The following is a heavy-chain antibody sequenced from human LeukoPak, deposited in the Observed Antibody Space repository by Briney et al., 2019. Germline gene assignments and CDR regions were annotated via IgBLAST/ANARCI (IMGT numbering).Heavy chain of an antibody. J-gene: IGHJ5*02. D-gene: IGHD2-2*01. V-gene: IGHV4-34*01. CDR1: GGSISSYY. Sequence: SETLSLTCTVSGGSISSYYWSWIRQPPGKGLEWIGEINHSGSTNYNPSLKSRVTISVDTSKNQFSLKLSSVTAADTAVYYCAREIRYCSSTSCYGFWFDPWGQGTLVTVSS. CDR2: INHSGST. CDR3: AREIRYCSSTSCYGFWFDP.